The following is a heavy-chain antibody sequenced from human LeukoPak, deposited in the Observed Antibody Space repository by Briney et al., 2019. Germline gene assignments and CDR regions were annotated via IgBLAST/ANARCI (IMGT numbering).Heavy chain of an antibody. D-gene: IGHD2-15*01. CDR2: INSDGSST. V-gene: IGHV3-74*01. CDR3: ARDPVKGYCSGGSCYRRGNWFDP. J-gene: IGHJ5*02. CDR1: GFTFSSYW. Sequence: GGSLRFSCAASGFTFSSYWMHWVRQAPGKGLVWVSRINSDGSSTSYADSVKGRFTISRDNAKNTLYLQMNSLRAEDTAVYYCARDPVKGYCSGGSCYRRGNWFDPWGQGTLVTVSS.